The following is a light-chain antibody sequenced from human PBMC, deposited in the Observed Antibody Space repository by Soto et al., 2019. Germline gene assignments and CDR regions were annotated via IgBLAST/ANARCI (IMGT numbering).Light chain of an antibody. CDR2: EVT. V-gene: IGLV2-14*01. CDR1: SSDVGGYKF. CDR3: SSYAGSSPLYV. Sequence: QSVLTQPASVSGSRGQSITISCTGTSSDVGGYKFVSWYQQHPGKVPKLLIYEVTNRPSGVSNRFSGSKSGNTASLTISGLQAEDEADYYCSSYAGSSPLYVFGTGTKVTV. J-gene: IGLJ1*01.